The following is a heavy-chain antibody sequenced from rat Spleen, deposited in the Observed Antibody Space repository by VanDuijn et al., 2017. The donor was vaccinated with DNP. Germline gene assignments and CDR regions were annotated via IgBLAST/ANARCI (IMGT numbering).Heavy chain of an antibody. V-gene: IGHV3-3*01. CDR3: ARRGYSSYIHFDY. D-gene: IGHD1-2*01. J-gene: IGHJ2*01. CDR1: GYSITGSYR. CDR2: INSAGTT. Sequence: VQLQESRPGLVKPSQSLSLTCSVTGYSITGSYRWNWIRKFPGNKLEWMGYINSAGTTNNNPSLKSRISITRDTSNNQFFLQLNSITTEDTATYYCARRGYSSYIHFDYWGQGLMVTVSS.